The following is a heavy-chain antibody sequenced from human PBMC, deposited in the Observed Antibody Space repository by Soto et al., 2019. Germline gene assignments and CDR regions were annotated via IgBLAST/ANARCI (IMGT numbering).Heavy chain of an antibody. D-gene: IGHD3-16*01. V-gene: IGHV3-9*01. CDR2: ISWNSGSI. Sequence: EVQLVESGGGLVQPGRSLRLSCAASGFTFDDYAMHWVRQAPGKGLEWVSGISWNSGSIGYADSVKGRFTIASDNAKNSLYLQMNSPRAEDTALYYCAKDRGTYGEHPGLNDWGQGTLVTVSS. J-gene: IGHJ4*02. CDR1: GFTFDDYA. CDR3: AKDRGTYGEHPGLND.